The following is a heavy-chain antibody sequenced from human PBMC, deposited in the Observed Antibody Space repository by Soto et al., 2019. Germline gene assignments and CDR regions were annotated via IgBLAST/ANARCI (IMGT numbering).Heavy chain of an antibody. J-gene: IGHJ6*02. CDR1: GFTFSGSA. D-gene: IGHD6-6*01. CDR3: TRPYSSSYYYYYGMDV. V-gene: IGHV3-73*01. Sequence: GGSLRLSCAASGFTFSGSAMHWVRQASGKGLEWVGRIRSKANSYATAYAASVKGRFTIPRDDSKNTAYLQMNSLKTEDTAVYYCTRPYSSSYYYYYGMDVWGQGTTVTVSS. CDR2: IRSKANSYAT.